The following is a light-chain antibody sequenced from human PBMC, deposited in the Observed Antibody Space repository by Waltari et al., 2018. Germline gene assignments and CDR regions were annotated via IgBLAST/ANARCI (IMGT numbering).Light chain of an antibody. CDR3: CSYAGGSAVV. CDR1: SNDVGSYTF. CDR2: EVI. V-gene: IGLV2-23*02. Sequence: QSALTQPASVSGSPGPSITISCTGTSNDVGSYTFFSWYQQHPGKAPILMIYEVIKRPSGVSNRFSGSKSGSTASLTISGLQAEDEALYYCCSYAGGSAVVFGGGTKLTVL. J-gene: IGLJ2*01.